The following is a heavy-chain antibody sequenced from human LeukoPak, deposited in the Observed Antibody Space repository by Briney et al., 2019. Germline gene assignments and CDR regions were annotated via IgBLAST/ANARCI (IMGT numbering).Heavy chain of an antibody. CDR1: GGSISSYY. D-gene: IGHD3-9*01. V-gene: IGHV4-59*01. CDR2: IFYTGST. J-gene: IGHJ3*02. Sequence: PSETLSLTCTVSGGSISSYYWSWIRQPPGKGLEWIGYIFYTGSTNYNPSLKSRVTISVDTSKNQFSLKLNSVSAADTAMYYCARDGAVDILTGYGAFDIWGQGTMVTVSS. CDR3: ARDGAVDILTGYGAFDI.